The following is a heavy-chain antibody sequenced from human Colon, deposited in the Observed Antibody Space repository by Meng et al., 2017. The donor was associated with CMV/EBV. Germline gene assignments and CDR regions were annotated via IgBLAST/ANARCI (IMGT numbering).Heavy chain of an antibody. CDR1: GGSINRDSYF. J-gene: IGHJ4*02. Sequence: GSLRLSCTVSGGSINRDSYFWAWILQPPGKGLEWIASIYHSGSTYYNPSLKSRVTISVDTSKNRFSLKLSSVTAADTAVYYCAKRETRIDDSSGYWGWGQGTRVTVSS. CDR3: AKRETRIDDSSGYWG. V-gene: IGHV4-39*01. CDR2: IYHSGST. D-gene: IGHD3-22*01.